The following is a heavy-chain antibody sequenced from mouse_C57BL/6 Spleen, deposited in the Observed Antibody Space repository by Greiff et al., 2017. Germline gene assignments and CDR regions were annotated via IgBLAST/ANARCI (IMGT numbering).Heavy chain of an antibody. CDR1: GYSITSGYY. D-gene: IGHD2-5*01. Sequence: EVQLVESGPGLVKPSQSLSLTCSVTGYSITSGYYWNWIRQFPGNKLEWMGYISYDGSNNYNPSLKNRISITRDTSKNQFFLKLNSVTTEDTATYYCAREAYYSNYAGFAYWGQGTLVTVSA. CDR3: AREAYYSNYAGFAY. J-gene: IGHJ3*01. CDR2: ISYDGSN. V-gene: IGHV3-6*01.